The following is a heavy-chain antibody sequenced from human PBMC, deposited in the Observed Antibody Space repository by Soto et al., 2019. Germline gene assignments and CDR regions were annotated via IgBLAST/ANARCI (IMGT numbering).Heavy chain of an antibody. CDR3: ASDLGGYPGSHYYYYCMDV. D-gene: IGHD1-26*01. CDR2: IIPIFGTA. J-gene: IGHJ6*02. V-gene: IGHV1-69*01. CDR1: GGTFSSYA. Sequence: QVQLVQSGAEVKKPGSSVKVSCKASGGTFSSYAISWVRQAPGQGLEWMGGIIPIFGTANYAQKFQGRVTITADESTSTAYMELSSLISEDTAVDYCASDLGGYPGSHYYYYCMDVWGQGTTVTVSS.